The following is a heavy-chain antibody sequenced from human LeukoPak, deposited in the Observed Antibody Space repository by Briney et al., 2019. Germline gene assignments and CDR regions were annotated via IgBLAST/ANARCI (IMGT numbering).Heavy chain of an antibody. D-gene: IGHD3-3*02. Sequence: PSETLSLTCAVYGGSFSDYYWSWIRQPPGKGLEWIGEINHSGSTNYNPSLKSRVTISVDTSKNQFSLKLSSVTAADTAVYYCARHLWGARSRREFDYWGQGTLVTVSS. V-gene: IGHV4-34*01. J-gene: IGHJ4*02. CDR2: INHSGST. CDR1: GGSFSDYY. CDR3: ARHLWGARSRREFDY.